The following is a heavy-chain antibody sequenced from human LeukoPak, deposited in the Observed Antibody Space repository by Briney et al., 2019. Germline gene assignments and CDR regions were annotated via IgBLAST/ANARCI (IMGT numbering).Heavy chain of an antibody. J-gene: IGHJ4*02. CDR2: ISGSGGST. CDR3: ARDYYDSSGPSDY. D-gene: IGHD3-22*01. Sequence: PGGSLRLSCAASGFTFSSYAMSWVRQAPGKGLEWVSAISGSGGSTYYADSVKGRFTISRDNAKNSLYLQMNSLRAEDTALYHCARDYYDSSGPSDYWGQGTLVTVSS. CDR1: GFTFSSYA. V-gene: IGHV3-23*01.